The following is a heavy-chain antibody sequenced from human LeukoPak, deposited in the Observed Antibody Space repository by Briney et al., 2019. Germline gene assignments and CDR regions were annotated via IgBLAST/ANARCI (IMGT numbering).Heavy chain of an antibody. J-gene: IGHJ4*02. CDR1: GFTFSSYE. CDR3: AKDRGRIAVALDY. D-gene: IGHD6-19*01. V-gene: IGHV3-48*03. Sequence: GGSLRLSCAASGFTFSSYEMNWVRQAPGKGLEWVSYISSSGSTIYYADSVKGRFTISRDNAKNSLYLQMNSLRAEDTALYYCAKDRGRIAVALDYWGQGTLVTVFS. CDR2: ISSSGSTI.